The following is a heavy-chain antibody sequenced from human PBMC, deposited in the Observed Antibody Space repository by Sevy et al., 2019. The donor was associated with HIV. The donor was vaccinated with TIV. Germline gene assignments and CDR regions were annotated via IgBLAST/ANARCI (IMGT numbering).Heavy chain of an antibody. V-gene: IGHV5-51*01. D-gene: IGHD3-22*01. J-gene: IGHJ4*02. Sequence: GESLKISCKGSGYSFTSCWIAWVRQMPGKGLEWMRIIYPSDSDTKYSPSFQGRVTISADKSISTAYLQWSTLKASDTAIYYCARPAGFYDNSGYSFMDYWGQGTLVTVSS. CDR1: GYSFTSCW. CDR3: ARPAGFYDNSGYSFMDY. CDR2: IYPSDSDT.